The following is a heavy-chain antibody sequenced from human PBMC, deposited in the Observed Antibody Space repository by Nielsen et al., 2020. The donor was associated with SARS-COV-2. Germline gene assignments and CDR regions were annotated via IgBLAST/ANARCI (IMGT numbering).Heavy chain of an antibody. V-gene: IGHV3-11*04. CDR2: ISSGSSTM. CDR3: ARDREPGYNAVDY. J-gene: IGHJ4*02. D-gene: IGHD1-14*01. Sequence: GGSLRLSCAASGFSFSDYHMTWIRQAPGKGLEWLSYISSGSSTMYYADSVKGRFTISRDNAKNSLYLRMNSLRAEDTAVYYCARDREPGYNAVDYWGQGILVTVSS. CDR1: GFSFSDYH.